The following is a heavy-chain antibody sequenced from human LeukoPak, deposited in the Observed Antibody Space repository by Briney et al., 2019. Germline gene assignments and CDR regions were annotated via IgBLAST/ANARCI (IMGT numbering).Heavy chain of an antibody. CDR1: GFTFSSYS. CDR2: ISSSSSTI. V-gene: IGHV3-48*01. J-gene: IGHJ4*02. Sequence: GGSLRLSCAASGFTFSSYSMNWVRQAPGKGLEWVSYISSSSSTIYYADSVKGRFTISRDNAKNSLYLQMNSLRAEDTAVYYCARDLMIPGIDYWGQGTLVTVSS. CDR3: ARDLMIPGIDY. D-gene: IGHD1-14*01.